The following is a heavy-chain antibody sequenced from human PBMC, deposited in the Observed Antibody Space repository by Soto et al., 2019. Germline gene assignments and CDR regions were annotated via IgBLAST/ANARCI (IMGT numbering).Heavy chain of an antibody. Sequence: SETLSLTCTVSGVSFNDFYRSWIRQPPGKGLEWIGYIYYSGSTDYNPSLKGRVTISVDTSKNQFSLKLKSVTAADTAVYYCARVGGVAAGNFDYWGQGTLVTVSS. J-gene: IGHJ4*02. CDR2: IYYSGST. CDR1: GVSFNDFY. D-gene: IGHD6-13*01. V-gene: IGHV4-59*01. CDR3: ARVGGVAAGNFDY.